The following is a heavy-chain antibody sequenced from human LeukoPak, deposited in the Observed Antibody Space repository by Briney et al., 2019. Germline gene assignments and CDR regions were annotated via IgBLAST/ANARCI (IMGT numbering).Heavy chain of an antibody. Sequence: GGSLRLSCAASGFTFSDSGMHWVRQAPGKGLEWVTFIRYDGSNEYYADSVRGRFTVSRDNPKNTLYLQMNSLKPEDTAIYYCAKPGMAYAFDIWGQGTMVTVSS. J-gene: IGHJ3*02. D-gene: IGHD5-24*01. CDR3: AKPGMAYAFDI. V-gene: IGHV3-30*02. CDR1: GFTFSDSG. CDR2: IRYDGSNE.